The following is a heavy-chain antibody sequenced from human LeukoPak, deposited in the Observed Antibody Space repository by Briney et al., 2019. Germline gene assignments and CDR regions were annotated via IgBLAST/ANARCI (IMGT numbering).Heavy chain of an antibody. CDR2: ISAYNGNT. CDR3: AREYYGSGSYFYYFDY. J-gene: IGHJ4*02. CDR1: GYTFTSYG. V-gene: IGHV1-18*01. D-gene: IGHD3-10*01. Sequence: GASVKVSCKASGYTFTSYGISWVRQAPGQGLEWMGWISAYNGNTNYAQKLQGRVTMTTDTSTSTAYMELRSLRSDDTAVYYCAREYYGSGSYFYYFDYWGQGTLVTVSS.